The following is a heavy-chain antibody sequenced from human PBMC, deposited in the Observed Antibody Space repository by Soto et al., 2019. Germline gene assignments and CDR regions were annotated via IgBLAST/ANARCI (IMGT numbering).Heavy chain of an antibody. Sequence: GGSLRLSCAASGFPFTNFAMHWVRPAPGKGLEWMAVISSDVVNNYYAESVKGRFTISRDNSKNTLYLQMNSLRTEDTAVYYCARGGAWTPEGLGYWGQGTLVTVSS. CDR2: ISSDVVNN. D-gene: IGHD2-15*01. CDR1: GFPFTNFA. V-gene: IGHV3-30-3*01. CDR3: ARGGAWTPEGLGY. J-gene: IGHJ4*02.